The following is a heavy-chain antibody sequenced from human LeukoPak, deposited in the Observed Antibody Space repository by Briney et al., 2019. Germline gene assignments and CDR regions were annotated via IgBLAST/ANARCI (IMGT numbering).Heavy chain of an antibody. Sequence: SETLSLTCAVSGGSISSSSWWSWVRQPPGKGLEWIGEIYHSGSTNYNPSLKSRVTISVDKSKNQFSLKLSSVTAADTAVYYCARGPSTVTGNFDYWGQGTLVTVSS. CDR3: ARGPSTVTGNFDY. CDR2: IYHSGST. CDR1: GGSISSSSW. J-gene: IGHJ4*02. V-gene: IGHV4-4*02. D-gene: IGHD4-17*01.